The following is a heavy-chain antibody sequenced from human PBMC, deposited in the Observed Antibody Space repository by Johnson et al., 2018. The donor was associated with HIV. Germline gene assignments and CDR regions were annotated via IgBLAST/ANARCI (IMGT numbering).Heavy chain of an antibody. D-gene: IGHD3-10*01. J-gene: IGHJ3*01. CDR1: GFTFSNYG. V-gene: IGHV3-NL1*01. CDR3: AGEVFTNGFDV. CDR2: IYSGGGT. Sequence: QVQLVESGGGVVQPGRSLRLSCAASGFTFSNYGMHWVRQAPGKGLEWVSVIYSGGGTYYADSVKGRFTISRDTSKNKLFLQMKFITVEDTAMYYCAGEVFTNGFDVWGQGTMLPVSS.